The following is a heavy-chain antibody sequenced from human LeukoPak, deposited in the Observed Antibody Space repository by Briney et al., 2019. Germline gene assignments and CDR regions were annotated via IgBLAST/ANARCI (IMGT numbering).Heavy chain of an antibody. CDR2: TYYRSKWYT. Sequence: SQTLSLTCAISGDSVSSVTAAWNWIRQSPSRGLEWLGRTYYRSKWYTDYTVSVKSRITINPDTSKNQFSLQLNSVTPEDTAVYYCARQYSSGWSYYYGLDVWGQGTTVTVSS. D-gene: IGHD6-19*01. V-gene: IGHV6-1*01. CDR1: GDSVSSVTAA. J-gene: IGHJ6*02. CDR3: ARQYSSGWSYYYGLDV.